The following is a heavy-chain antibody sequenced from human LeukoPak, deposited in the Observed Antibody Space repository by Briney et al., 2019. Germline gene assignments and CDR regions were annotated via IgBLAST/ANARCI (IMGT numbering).Heavy chain of an antibody. D-gene: IGHD2-2*01. Sequence: GGSLRLSCAASGFTFSSYDMHWVRQATGKGLEWVSAIGTAGDTYYPGSVKGRFTISRENAKNSLYLQMNSLRAGDTAVYYCAKDIVVVPAAGDAFDIWGQGTMVTVSS. CDR3: AKDIVVVPAAGDAFDI. CDR1: GFTFSSYD. CDR2: IGTAGDT. V-gene: IGHV3-13*01. J-gene: IGHJ3*02.